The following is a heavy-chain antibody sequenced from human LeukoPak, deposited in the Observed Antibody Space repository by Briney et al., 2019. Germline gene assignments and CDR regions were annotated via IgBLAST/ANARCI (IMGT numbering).Heavy chain of an antibody. CDR1: GYSFTSHW. D-gene: IGHD2-15*01. J-gene: IGHJ5*02. V-gene: IGHV5-51*01. CDR2: IYPGDSDT. Sequence: GECLKISCKGSGYSFTSHWIGWVRQMPGKGLEWMGSIYPGDSDTRYSPSFQGQVTISADKSISTAYLQWSSLKASDTAMYYCARQEYCSGGSCYSWFDPWGQGTLVTVSS. CDR3: ARQEYCSGGSCYSWFDP.